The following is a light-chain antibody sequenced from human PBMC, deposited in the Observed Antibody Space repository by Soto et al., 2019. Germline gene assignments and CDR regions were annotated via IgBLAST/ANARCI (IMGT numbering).Light chain of an antibody. Sequence: DIVMTQSPDSLAVSLGERATINCKSSQSVLYSSNNENYLAWYQQKPGQPPKLLIYWASTRESGVPDRFSGSGSGTDFTLTISSLQAEDAAVYYWQQYSLIPLTYGQGTKLEIK. J-gene: IGKJ2*01. CDR1: QSVLYSSNNENY. V-gene: IGKV4-1*01. CDR3: QQYSLIPLT. CDR2: WAS.